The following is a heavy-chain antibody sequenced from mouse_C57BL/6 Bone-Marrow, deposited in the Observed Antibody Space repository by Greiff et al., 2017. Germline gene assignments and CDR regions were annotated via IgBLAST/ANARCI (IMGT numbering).Heavy chain of an antibody. CDR1: GYTFTSYW. Sequence: VQLQQPGTDLVKPGASVKLSCKASGYTFTSYWMHWVKQRPGQGLEWIGNINPSNGGTNYNEKFKSKATLTVDKSSSTAYMKLSSLTSEDSAVYYCARGEYYGSSYYYWGQGTTLTVSS. CDR2: INPSNGGT. J-gene: IGHJ2*01. D-gene: IGHD1-1*01. CDR3: ARGEYYGSSYYY. V-gene: IGHV1-53*01.